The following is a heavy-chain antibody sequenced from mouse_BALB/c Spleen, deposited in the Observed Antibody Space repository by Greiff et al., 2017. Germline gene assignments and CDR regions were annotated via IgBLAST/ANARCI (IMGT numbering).Heavy chain of an antibody. V-gene: IGHV1-54*01. D-gene: IGHD2-4*01. CDR2: INPGSGGT. J-gene: IGHJ4*01. CDR3: ANYDYDEGDYAMDY. Sequence: VQLQQSGAELVRPGTSVKVSCKASGYAFTNYLIEWVKQRPGQGLEWIGVINPGSGGTNYNEKFKGKATLTADKSSSTAYMQLSSLTSDDSAVYFCANYDYDEGDYAMDYWGQGTSVTVSS. CDR1: GYAFTNYL.